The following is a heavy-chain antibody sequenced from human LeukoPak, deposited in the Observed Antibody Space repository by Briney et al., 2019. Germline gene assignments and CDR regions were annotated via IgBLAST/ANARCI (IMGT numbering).Heavy chain of an antibody. CDR1: GGTFSSYA. CDR3: ARGPRRNPYYGMDV. V-gene: IGHV1-69*13. CDR2: IIPIFGTA. J-gene: IGHJ6*02. Sequence: SVKVSYKASGGTFSSYAISWVRQAPGQGLEWMGGIIPIFGTANYAQKFQGRVTITADESTSTAYMELSSLRSEDTAVYYCARGPRRNPYYGMDVWGQGTTVTVSS.